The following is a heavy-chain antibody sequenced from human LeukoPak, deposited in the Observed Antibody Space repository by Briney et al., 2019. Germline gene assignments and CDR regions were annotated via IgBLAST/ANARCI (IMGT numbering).Heavy chain of an antibody. J-gene: IGHJ6*03. D-gene: IGHD5-24*01. CDR1: GFTVSSNY. CDR3: ASETATRPTPYYYYYMDV. Sequence: GGSLRLSCAASGFTVSSNYMSWVRQAPGKGLEWVSVIYSGGSTYYADSVKGRFTISRDNSKNTLYLQMNSLRAEDTAVYYCASETATRPTPYYYYYMDVWGKGTTVTISS. V-gene: IGHV3-66*01. CDR2: IYSGGST.